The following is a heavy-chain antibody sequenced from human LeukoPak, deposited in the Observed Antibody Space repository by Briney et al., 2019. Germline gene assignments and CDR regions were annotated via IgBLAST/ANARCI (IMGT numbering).Heavy chain of an antibody. Sequence: SETLSLTCTVSGGSISSYYWSWIRQPPGKGLEWIGYIYYSGSTNYSPSPKSRVTISVDTSKNQFSLKLSSVTAADTAVYYCARAAYCSSTSCLWFDPWGQGTLVTVSS. J-gene: IGHJ5*02. V-gene: IGHV4-59*01. D-gene: IGHD2-2*01. CDR3: ARAAYCSSTSCLWFDP. CDR2: IYYSGST. CDR1: GGSISSYY.